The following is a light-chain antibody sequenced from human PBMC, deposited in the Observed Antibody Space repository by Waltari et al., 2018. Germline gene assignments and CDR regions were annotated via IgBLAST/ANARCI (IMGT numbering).Light chain of an antibody. CDR1: QRISSN. CDR2: GAS. J-gene: IGKJ2*01. CDR3: QQYNNWPFT. V-gene: IGKV3-15*01. Sequence: SCRASQRISSNLVWYQQKPGQAPRLLIYGASTRAPNIPFRFRGSGSGTEFTLTISSLQSEDFAIYYCQQYNNWPFTFGQGTKLEIK.